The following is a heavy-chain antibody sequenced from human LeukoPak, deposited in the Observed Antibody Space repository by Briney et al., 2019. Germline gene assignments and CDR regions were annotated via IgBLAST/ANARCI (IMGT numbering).Heavy chain of an antibody. V-gene: IGHV4-34*01. Sequence: PSETLSLTCAVYGGPFSGYYWSWIRQHPGKGLEWIGEINHSGSTNYNPSLKSRVTISVDTSKNQFSLKLSSVTAADTAVYYCARHVYDYVWGSYRWSFDYWGQGTLVTVSS. J-gene: IGHJ4*02. CDR3: ARHVYDYVWGSYRWSFDY. CDR2: INHSGST. CDR1: GGPFSGYY. D-gene: IGHD3-16*02.